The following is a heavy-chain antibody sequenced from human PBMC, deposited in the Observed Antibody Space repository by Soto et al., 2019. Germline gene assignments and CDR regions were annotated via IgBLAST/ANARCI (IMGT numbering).Heavy chain of an antibody. J-gene: IGHJ5*02. V-gene: IGHV1-24*01. D-gene: IGHD2-2*01. Sequence: ASVKVSCKVSGYTLTELSMHWVRQAPGKGLEWMGGFDPEDGETIYAQKFRGRVTMTEDTSTDTAYMELSSLRSEDTAVYYCATRRCKSSTSCYDWFDPWGQGTLVTVSS. CDR2: FDPEDGET. CDR1: GYTLTELS. CDR3: ATRRCKSSTSCYDWFDP.